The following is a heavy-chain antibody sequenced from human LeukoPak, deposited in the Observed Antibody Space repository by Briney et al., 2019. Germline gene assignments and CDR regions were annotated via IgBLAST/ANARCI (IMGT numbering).Heavy chain of an antibody. J-gene: IGHJ4*02. CDR1: XGSISSNNW. Sequence: GTXXLXCXVSXGSISSNNWWGWVRQPPGKGLEWIGEIYHSGSPNYNPSLKSRVTISVDKSRNHFSLNLSSVTAADTAVYYCARVNINNWHSCDYWGQGTLVTVSS. D-gene: IGHD1-1*01. CDR3: ARVNINNWHSCDY. CDR2: IYHSGSP. V-gene: IGHV4-4*02.